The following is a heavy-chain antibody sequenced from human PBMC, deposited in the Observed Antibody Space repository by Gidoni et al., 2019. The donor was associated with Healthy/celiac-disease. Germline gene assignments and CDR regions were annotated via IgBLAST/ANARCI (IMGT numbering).Heavy chain of an antibody. CDR3: ARNYIAAETRYYFDY. CDR2: IWYDGSNK. Sequence: QVQLVESGGGVVQPGRSLRLSCAASGFTFSSYGMHWVRQAPGKGLEWVAVIWYDGSNKYYADSVKGRFTISRDNSKNTLYLQMNSLRAEDTAVYYCARNYIAAETRYYFDYWGQGTLVTVSS. CDR1: GFTFSSYG. D-gene: IGHD6-13*01. V-gene: IGHV3-33*01. J-gene: IGHJ4*02.